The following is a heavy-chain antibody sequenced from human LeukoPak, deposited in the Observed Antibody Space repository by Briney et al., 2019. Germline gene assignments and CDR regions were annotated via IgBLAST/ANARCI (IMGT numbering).Heavy chain of an antibody. CDR3: ARDISRAHYYGSGSYFT. CDR2: IYYSGST. V-gene: IGHV4-39*07. Sequence: SETLSLTCTVSGGSISSSSYYWGWIRQPPGKGLEWIGSIYYSGSTYYNPSLKSRVTISVDTSKNQFSLKLSSVTAADTAVYYCARDISRAHYYGSGSYFTWGQGTLVTVSS. J-gene: IGHJ5*02. CDR1: GGSISSSSYY. D-gene: IGHD3-10*01.